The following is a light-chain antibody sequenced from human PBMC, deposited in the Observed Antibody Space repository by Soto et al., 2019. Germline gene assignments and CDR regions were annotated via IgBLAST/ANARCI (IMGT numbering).Light chain of an antibody. CDR3: QQRSNWPRT. CDR2: DAS. CDR1: QSVSSY. Sequence: EIVLTQSPDTLSLSPGERATLSCRASQSVSSYLAWYQQRPGQAPRLLIFDASTRATGIPARFSGSGSGTDFTLTISSLEPEDFAVYYCQQRSNWPRTFGQGTKVDIK. V-gene: IGKV3-11*01. J-gene: IGKJ1*01.